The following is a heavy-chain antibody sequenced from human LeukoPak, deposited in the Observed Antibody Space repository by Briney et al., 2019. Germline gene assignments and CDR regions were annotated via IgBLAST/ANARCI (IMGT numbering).Heavy chain of an antibody. CDR1: GYTFTSYY. J-gene: IGHJ2*01. CDR3: ARAPYYYDSSGPFDL. Sequence: ASVKVSCKASGYTFTSYYMHWVRQAPGQGLEWMGIINPSGGSTSYAQKFQGRVTMTRDTSISTAYMELSRLRSDDTAVYYCARAPYYYDSSGPFDLWGRGTLVTVSS. V-gene: IGHV1-46*01. CDR2: INPSGGST. D-gene: IGHD3-22*01.